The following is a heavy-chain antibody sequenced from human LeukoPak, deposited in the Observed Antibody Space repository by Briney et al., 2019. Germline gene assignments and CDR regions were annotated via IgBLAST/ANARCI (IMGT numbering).Heavy chain of an antibody. CDR3: ARHAVRDGYNRHNDY. Sequence: GESLKISCKGSGYSFTTYWIAWVRQMPGKGLEWMGIIYPGDSDTRYSPSLEGQVTISADKSISTAYLEWSSLKASDTAMYYCARHAVRDGYNRHNDYWGQGTLVTVSS. CDR2: IYPGDSDT. J-gene: IGHJ4*02. CDR1: GYSFTTYW. V-gene: IGHV5-51*01. D-gene: IGHD5-24*01.